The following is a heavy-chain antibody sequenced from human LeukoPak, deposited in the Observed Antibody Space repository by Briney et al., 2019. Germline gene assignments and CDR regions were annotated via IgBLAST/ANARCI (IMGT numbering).Heavy chain of an antibody. Sequence: ASVKVSCKASGYTFTSYGISWVRQAPGQGLEWMGWTSAYNGNTNYAQKLQGRVTMTTDTSTSTAYMELRSLRSDDTAVYYCARVLREENDYVWESRIDLYYFDYWGQGTLVTVSS. V-gene: IGHV1-18*01. CDR1: GYTFTSYG. CDR2: TSAYNGNT. CDR3: ARVLREENDYVWESRIDLYYFDY. J-gene: IGHJ4*02. D-gene: IGHD3-16*01.